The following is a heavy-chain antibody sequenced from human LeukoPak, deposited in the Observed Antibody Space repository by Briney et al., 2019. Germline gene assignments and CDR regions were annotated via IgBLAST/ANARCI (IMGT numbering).Heavy chain of an antibody. D-gene: IGHD3-22*01. J-gene: IGHJ4*02. CDR2: IYYSGST. Sequence: PSETLSLICTVSGGSISSTTYYWGWIRQPPGKGLEWIGTIYYSGSTCYNRSVKSRVTLSLDTSKNQLSLKLSSVTAADTAVYYCARLSHYSDSSGYYLGSYYFDYWGQGTLVTVSS. V-gene: IGHV4-39*01. CDR1: GGSISSTTYY. CDR3: ARLSHYSDSSGYYLGSYYFDY.